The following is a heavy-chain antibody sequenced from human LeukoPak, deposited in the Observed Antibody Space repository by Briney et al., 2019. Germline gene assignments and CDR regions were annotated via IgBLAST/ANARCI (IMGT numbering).Heavy chain of an antibody. CDR3: ARDLSPVVRASPMGY. V-gene: IGHV3-30*03. CDR1: GFTFTSYG. D-gene: IGHD3-10*01. CDR2: ITYDGYYK. J-gene: IGHJ4*02. Sequence: PGTSLRLSCAASGFTFTSYGMHWVRQALGKGLEWVALITYDGYYKYYSDSVKGRFTISSDTSKNTMYLQMNSLRAEGTAVYYCARDLSPVVRASPMGYWGQGTLVTVSS.